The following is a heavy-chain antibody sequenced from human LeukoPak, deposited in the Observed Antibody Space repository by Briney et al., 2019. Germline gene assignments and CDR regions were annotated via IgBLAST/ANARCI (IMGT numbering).Heavy chain of an antibody. CDR2: ISYDGSNK. CDR1: GFSFRSYG. CDR3: AKAINHYYDSSGYLQT. V-gene: IGHV3-30*18. D-gene: IGHD3-22*01. Sequence: GRSLRLSCAASGFSFRSYGMHWVRQAPGKGLEWVAIISYDGSNKYYADSVKGRFTISRDNAKNSLYLQMNGLRAEDSAIYYCAKAINHYYDSSGYLQTWGQGTPVTVSS. J-gene: IGHJ4*02.